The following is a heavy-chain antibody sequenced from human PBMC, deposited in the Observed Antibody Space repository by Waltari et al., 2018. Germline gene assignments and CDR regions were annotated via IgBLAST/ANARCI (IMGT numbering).Heavy chain of an antibody. V-gene: IGHV3-13*01. D-gene: IGHD4-17*01. J-gene: IGHJ6*02. CDR2: IGTAGDT. Sequence: EVQLVESGGGLVQPGGSLRLSCAASGFHFSDYDMHWVRQGSGKRLEWVSAIGTAGDTHYLGSVKGRFSISREKGETAFYLQMNNLRVEDAAVYYCVRVDIYGAYHWGMDVWGQGTTVTVSS. CDR3: VRVDIYGAYHWGMDV. CDR1: GFHFSDYD.